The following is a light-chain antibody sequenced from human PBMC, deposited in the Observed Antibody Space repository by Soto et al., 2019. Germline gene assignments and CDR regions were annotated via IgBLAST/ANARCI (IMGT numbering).Light chain of an antibody. Sequence: EIVMTQSPATLSVSPGERSTLSCRASQSVSSNLDWYQQKPGQAPRLLIYGASTGATGFPARFSGSGSGTEFTLTISSLQSEDFAVYYCQHYDKWPITFGQGTRLEIK. V-gene: IGKV3-15*01. CDR2: GAS. CDR3: QHYDKWPIT. CDR1: QSVSSN. J-gene: IGKJ5*01.